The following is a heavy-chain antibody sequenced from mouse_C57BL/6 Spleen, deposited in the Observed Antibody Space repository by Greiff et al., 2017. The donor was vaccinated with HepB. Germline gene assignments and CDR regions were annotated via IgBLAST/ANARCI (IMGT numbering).Heavy chain of an antibody. CDR1: GFTFSDYG. CDR3: ARNPYYGNYEAWFAY. D-gene: IGHD2-10*01. CDR2: ISSGSSTI. Sequence: EVQRVESGGGLVKPGGSLKLSCAASGFTFSDYGMHWVRQAPEKGLEWVAYISSGSSTIYYADTVKGRFTISRDNAKNTLFLQMTSLRSEDTAMYYCARNPYYGNYEAWFAYWGQGTLVTVSA. J-gene: IGHJ3*01. V-gene: IGHV5-17*01.